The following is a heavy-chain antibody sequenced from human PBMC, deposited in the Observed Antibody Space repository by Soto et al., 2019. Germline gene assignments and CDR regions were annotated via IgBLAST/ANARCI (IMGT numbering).Heavy chain of an antibody. CDR1: GASISSMSHY. CDR2: MYITGST. Sequence: QVQLQESGPGLVRPSETLSLTCTVSGASISSMSHYWSWIRQSPGKGLEWIGYMYITGSTNYNPSLKSRMSIXLXTXXNQFSLKLSSVTAADTGVYYCARNAIFGVVTGLDYWGQGSLVTVSP. V-gene: IGHV4-61*01. D-gene: IGHD3-3*01. J-gene: IGHJ4*02. CDR3: ARNAIFGVVTGLDY.